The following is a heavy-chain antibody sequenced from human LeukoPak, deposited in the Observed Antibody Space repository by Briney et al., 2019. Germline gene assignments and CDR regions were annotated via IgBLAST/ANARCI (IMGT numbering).Heavy chain of an antibody. V-gene: IGHV4-59*01. D-gene: IGHD5-24*01. Sequence: PSETLSLTCTVSGGSISSYYWSWTRQPPGKGLEWIGYIYYSGSTNYNPSLKSRVTISLDTSKNQFSLNLSSVTAADTAVYYCARGDGYNFYYWGQGTLVTVSS. J-gene: IGHJ4*02. CDR2: IYYSGST. CDR1: GGSISSYY. CDR3: ARGDGYNFYY.